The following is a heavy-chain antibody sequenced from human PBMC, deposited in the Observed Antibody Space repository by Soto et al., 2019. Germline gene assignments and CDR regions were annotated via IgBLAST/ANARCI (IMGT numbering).Heavy chain of an antibody. D-gene: IGHD2-15*01. Sequence: GGSLRLSCAASGFTFNSYWMHWVRQAPGKGLACVSRINTDGRSTWYADSVKGRFTISRDNAKNTLYLQMNNLKAEDTAVYYCTRSRSATVFDYWGRGTLVTVSS. CDR2: INTDGRST. CDR1: GFTFNSYW. CDR3: TRSRSATVFDY. V-gene: IGHV3-74*01. J-gene: IGHJ4*02.